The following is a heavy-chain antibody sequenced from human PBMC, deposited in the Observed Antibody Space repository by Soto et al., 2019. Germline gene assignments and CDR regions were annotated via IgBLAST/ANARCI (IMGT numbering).Heavy chain of an antibody. V-gene: IGHV3-30*18. CDR1: GFTFSSYG. J-gene: IGHJ6*04. CDR3: AKDSEPYTDFRTGYPEYSGMDV. CDR2: ISYDGSNK. Sequence: PGGSLRLSCAASGFTFSSYGMHWVRQAPGKGLEWVAVISYDGSNKYYADSVKGRFTISRDNSKNTLYLQMNSLRAEDTAVYYCAKDSEPYTDFRTGYPEYSGMDVWGKGTTVTVSS. D-gene: IGHD3-3*01.